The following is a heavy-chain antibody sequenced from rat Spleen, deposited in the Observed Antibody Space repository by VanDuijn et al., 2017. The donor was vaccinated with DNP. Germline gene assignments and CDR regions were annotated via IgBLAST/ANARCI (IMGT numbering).Heavy chain of an antibody. D-gene: IGHD1-7*01. J-gene: IGHJ2*01. CDR2: ISPSGGST. Sequence: EVQLVESGGGLVQPGRSLKLSCAASGFTFSNYGMHWIRQTPTKGLEWVASISPSGGSTYYRDSVKGRFTISRDNAKNTQYLQMDSLRSEDTATYYCTRDGPPYYGVPFDYWGQGVMVTVSS. CDR3: TRDGPPYYGVPFDY. V-gene: IGHV5-19*01. CDR1: GFTFSNYG.